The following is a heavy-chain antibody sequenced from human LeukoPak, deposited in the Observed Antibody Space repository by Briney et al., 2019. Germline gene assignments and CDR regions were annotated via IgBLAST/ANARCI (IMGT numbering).Heavy chain of an antibody. Sequence: SETLSLTCAVSGGSISSGGYSWSWIRQPPGKGLEWIGYIYHSGSTYYNPSLKSRVTISVDRSKNQFSLKLSSVTAADTAVYYCARDNTRAERWLQLGNHRNRDYYGMDVXXQGTTVTVSS. CDR1: GGSISSGGYS. CDR2: IYHSGST. CDR3: ARDNTRAERWLQLGNHRNRDYYGMDV. V-gene: IGHV4-30-2*01. D-gene: IGHD5-24*01. J-gene: IGHJ6*02.